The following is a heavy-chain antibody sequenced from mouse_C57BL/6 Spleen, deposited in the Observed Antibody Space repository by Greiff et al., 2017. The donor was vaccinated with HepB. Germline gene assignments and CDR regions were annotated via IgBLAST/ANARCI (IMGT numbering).Heavy chain of an antibody. V-gene: IGHV1-15*01. CDR1: GYTFTDYE. CDR3: TRKTGTPYYAMDY. Sequence: VQLVESGAELVRPGASVTLSCKASGYTFTDYEMHWVKQTPVHGLEWIGAIDPETGGTAYNQKFKGKAILTADKSSSTAYMELRSLTSEDSAVYYCTRKTGTPYYAMDYWGQGTSVTVSS. D-gene: IGHD4-1*01. J-gene: IGHJ4*01. CDR2: IDPETGGT.